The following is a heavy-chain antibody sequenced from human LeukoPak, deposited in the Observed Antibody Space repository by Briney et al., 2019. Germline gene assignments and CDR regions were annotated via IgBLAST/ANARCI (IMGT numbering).Heavy chain of an antibody. J-gene: IGHJ4*02. D-gene: IGHD2-15*01. V-gene: IGHV1-69*04. CDR2: IIPILGIA. Sequence: GASVKVSCKASGGTFSSYAISWVRQAPGQGLEWMGRIIPILGIANYAQKFQGRVTITADKSTSTAYMELSSLRSEDTAVYYCASGLSGGSSQLQFDYWGQGTLVTVSS. CDR1: GGTFSSYA. CDR3: ASGLSGGSSQLQFDY.